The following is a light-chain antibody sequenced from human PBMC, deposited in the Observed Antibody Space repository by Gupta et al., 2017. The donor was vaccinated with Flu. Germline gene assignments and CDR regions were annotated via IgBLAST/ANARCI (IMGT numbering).Light chain of an antibody. CDR1: SSNIGSNY. J-gene: IGLJ1*01. Sequence: QRFTISCSGSSSNIGSNYVYWYQQLPGTAPKLLIYRNNQRPSGVPDRFSGSKSGTSASLAISGLRSEDEADYYCAAWDDSLNGVFGTGTKVTVL. CDR3: AAWDDSLNGV. CDR2: RNN. V-gene: IGLV1-47*01.